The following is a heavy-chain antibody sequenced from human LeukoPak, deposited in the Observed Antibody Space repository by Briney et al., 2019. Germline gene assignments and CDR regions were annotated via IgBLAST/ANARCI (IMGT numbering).Heavy chain of an antibody. V-gene: IGHV3-11*06. CDR1: GFTFSDYY. J-gene: IGHJ4*02. CDR2: VSRSSSYT. CDR3: ARAGLTVTYFDY. Sequence: GGSLRLSCAASGFTFSDYYMSWIRQAPGKGLEWVSYVSRSSSYTNYADSVQGRITISRDNAKNSLYLQINNLRAEDTAVYYCARAGLTVTYFDYWGQGTLVSVSS. D-gene: IGHD4-17*01.